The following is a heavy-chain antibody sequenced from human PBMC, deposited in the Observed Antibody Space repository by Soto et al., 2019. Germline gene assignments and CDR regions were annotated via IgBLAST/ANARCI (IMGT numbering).Heavy chain of an antibody. J-gene: IGHJ6*03. CDR2: ISGNGGST. CDR1: GFTCSSYA. CDR3: AKANRQALPYYYYMDV. V-gene: IGHV3-23*01. Sequence: PXGSLRLSCAASGFTCSSYAMSWVRQAPGKGLEWVSAISGNGGSTYYADSVKGRFTISRDNSKNTLYLQMNSLRAEDTAVYYCAKANRQALPYYYYMDVWGKGTTVTVSS.